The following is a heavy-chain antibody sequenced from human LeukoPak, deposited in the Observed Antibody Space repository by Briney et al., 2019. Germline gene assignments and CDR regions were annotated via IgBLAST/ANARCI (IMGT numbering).Heavy chain of an antibody. Sequence: SLRLSCAASGFTLDDYAMHWVRQVAGKGLEWVSGSWNSASIGYPESVKGRFPISRDNAKNSLFLQMNSLRVEDTALYYCAKVIHVSGWGSRSFDFWGQGTLVTVSS. CDR1: GFTLDDYA. D-gene: IGHD3-10*01. CDR3: AKVIHVSGWGSRSFDF. J-gene: IGHJ4*02. CDR2: SWNSASI. V-gene: IGHV3-9*01.